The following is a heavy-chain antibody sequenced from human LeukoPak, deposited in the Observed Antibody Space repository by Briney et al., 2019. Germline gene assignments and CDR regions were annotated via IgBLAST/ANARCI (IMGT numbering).Heavy chain of an antibody. Sequence: GGSLRLSCAASGFTVSSNYMSWVRQAPGKGLEWVSVIYSGGSTYYADSVKGRFTISRDNSKNTLYLQMNSLRAEDTAVYYCARSSEPIAVAGRRYYYGMDVWGQGSTVTVSS. V-gene: IGHV3-53*01. CDR1: GFTVSSNY. CDR3: ARSSEPIAVAGRRYYYGMDV. D-gene: IGHD6-19*01. CDR2: IYSGGST. J-gene: IGHJ6*02.